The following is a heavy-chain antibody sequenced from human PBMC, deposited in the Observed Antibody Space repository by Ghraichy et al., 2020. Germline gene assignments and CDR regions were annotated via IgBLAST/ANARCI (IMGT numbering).Heavy chain of an antibody. CDR2: IKPDGSDK. CDR1: GFSFSSYW. V-gene: IGHV3-7*03. Sequence: GGSLRLSCAASGFSFSSYWMHWVRQAPGKGLEWVAIIKPDGSDKHYVDSVKGQFTISRDNAKSSLFLQMETLRAEDTAFYYCARGAGYIIDRWGQGTLVTVSS. CDR3: ARGAGYIIDR. D-gene: IGHD3-9*01. J-gene: IGHJ5*02.